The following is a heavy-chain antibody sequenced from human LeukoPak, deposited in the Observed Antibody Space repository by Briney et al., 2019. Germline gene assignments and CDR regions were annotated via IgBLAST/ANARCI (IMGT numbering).Heavy chain of an antibody. Sequence: GASVKVSCKASGYTFTSYAMHWVRQAPGQRLEWMGWINAGNGNTKYSQKFQGRVTITRDTSASTAYMELSSLRSEDTAVYYCARDPIPIIAVAGRGILFDPWGQGTLVTVSS. V-gene: IGHV1-3*01. J-gene: IGHJ5*02. CDR3: ARDPIPIIAVAGRGILFDP. D-gene: IGHD6-19*01. CDR1: GYTFTSYA. CDR2: INAGNGNT.